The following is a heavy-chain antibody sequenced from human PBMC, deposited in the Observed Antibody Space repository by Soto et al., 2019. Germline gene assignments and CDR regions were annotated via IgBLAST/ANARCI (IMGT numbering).Heavy chain of an antibody. D-gene: IGHD2-15*01. J-gene: IGHJ4*02. CDR1: EFTFSSYG. Sequence: GGSLRLSCAASEFTFSSYGMHWVRQAPGKGLEWVAVIRSDGGKEYYADSVKGRFTISRDNSRNTLYLQMNSLRAEDTAVYYCARDLGYCIGGTCYSYFDYWGQGTLVTVSS. CDR2: IRSDGGKE. V-gene: IGHV3-33*01. CDR3: ARDLGYCIGGTCYSYFDY.